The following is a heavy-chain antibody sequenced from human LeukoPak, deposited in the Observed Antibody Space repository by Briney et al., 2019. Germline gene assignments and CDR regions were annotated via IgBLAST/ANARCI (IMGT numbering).Heavy chain of an antibody. Sequence: VASVKVSCKASGYTFTRYDINWVRQPTGQGLEWMGWMNPNSGNTGYAQKFQGRVTMTRNTSISTAYMELSSLRSEDTAVYYCASRVGATGSIDYWGHGTLVTVSS. CDR1: GYTFTRYD. V-gene: IGHV1-8*01. D-gene: IGHD1-26*01. CDR2: MNPNSGNT. CDR3: ASRVGATGSIDY. J-gene: IGHJ4*01.